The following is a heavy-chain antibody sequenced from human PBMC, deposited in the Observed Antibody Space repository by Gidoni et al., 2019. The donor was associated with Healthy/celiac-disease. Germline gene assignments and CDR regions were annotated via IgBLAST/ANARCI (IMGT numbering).Heavy chain of an antibody. V-gene: IGHV1-69*01. D-gene: IGHD2-2*01. J-gene: IGHJ6*03. Sequence: QVQLVQSGAEVKKPGSSVKVSCTASGGPFRSYAIRWVRQAPGQGLEWMGGIIPSVGTANYAQKFQGRVTITADESKSTAYMEMSSLRSEDTAVYYCARGGHGQRQLMGFYYYYMDVWGKGTTVTVSS. CDR2: IIPSVGTA. CDR3: ARGGHGQRQLMGFYYYYMDV. CDR1: GGPFRSYA.